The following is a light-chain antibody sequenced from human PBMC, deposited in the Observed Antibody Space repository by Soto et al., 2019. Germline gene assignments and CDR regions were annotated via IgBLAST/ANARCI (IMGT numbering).Light chain of an antibody. CDR2: XVS. CDR1: SSDVGGYNY. CDR3: SSYAGSNIYV. Sequence: QSVLTXPXSASXSPGXSXXIXXXGTSSDVGGYNYVSWYQQHPGKAPNLXXXXVSKRPSGVPDRFSGSKSGNTASLTVSGLQAEDEADYYCSSYAGSNIYVFGTGTKLTVL. J-gene: IGLJ1*01. V-gene: IGLV2-8*01.